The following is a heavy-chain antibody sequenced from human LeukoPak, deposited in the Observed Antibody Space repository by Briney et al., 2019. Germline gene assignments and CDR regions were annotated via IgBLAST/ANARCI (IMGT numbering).Heavy chain of an antibody. CDR3: ASSGSYYGYFQH. CDR2: IYYSGST. V-gene: IGHV4-59*08. J-gene: IGHJ1*01. D-gene: IGHD1-26*01. CDR1: GGSISSYY. Sequence: SETLSLTCTVSGGSISSYYWSWIRQPPGKGLEWIGYIYYSGSTNYNPSLKSRVTISVDTSKNQFSLELSSVTAADTAVYYCASSGSYYGYFQHWGQGTLVTVSS.